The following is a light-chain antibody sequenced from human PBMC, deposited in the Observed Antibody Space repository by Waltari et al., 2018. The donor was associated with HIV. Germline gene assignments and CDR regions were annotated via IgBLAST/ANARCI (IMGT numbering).Light chain of an antibody. CDR1: NFNIGGKD. Sequence: QSVLTQPTSASGITGQRVTISCSGSNFNIGGKDVYWLQHLPGTAPKLLLYRTSQRRSGVPYRFSCSKSATAASLAISRLRSDDEADYYCAAWDDTLSSYVFGTGTTFTV. J-gene: IGLJ1*01. CDR3: AAWDDTLSSYV. CDR2: RTS. V-gene: IGLV1-47*01.